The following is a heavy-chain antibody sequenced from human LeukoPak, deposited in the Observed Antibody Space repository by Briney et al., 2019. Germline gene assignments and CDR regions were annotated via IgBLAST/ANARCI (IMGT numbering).Heavy chain of an antibody. Sequence: GGSLRLSCAASGFTFSSYSMDWVRQAPGRGLEWVSSISSSSSYIYYADSVKGRFTISRDNAKNSLYLQMNSLRAEDTAVYYCARDPATVVTRGVDYWGQGTLVTVSS. V-gene: IGHV3-21*01. D-gene: IGHD4-23*01. J-gene: IGHJ4*02. CDR3: ARDPATVVTRGVDY. CDR2: ISSSSSYI. CDR1: GFTFSSYS.